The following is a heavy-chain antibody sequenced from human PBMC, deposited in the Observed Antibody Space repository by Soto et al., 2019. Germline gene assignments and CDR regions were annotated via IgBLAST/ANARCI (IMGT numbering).Heavy chain of an antibody. V-gene: IGHV3-48*03. J-gene: IGHJ4*02. D-gene: IGHD3-22*01. CDR2: ISSSGSTI. CDR1: GFTSSSYE. Sequence: GGSRRLSCAASGFTSSSYERNWVRQAPGKGLEWVSYISSSGSTIYCADSVKGRFTISRDNAKNSLYLQMNSLRAEDTAVYYCARDHRSMIVRPRGGFDYWGQGTLVTVSS. CDR3: ARDHRSMIVRPRGGFDY.